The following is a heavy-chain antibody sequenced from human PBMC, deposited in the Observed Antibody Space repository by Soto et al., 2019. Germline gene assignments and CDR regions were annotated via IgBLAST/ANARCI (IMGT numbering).Heavy chain of an antibody. CDR3: ARETIRAFDI. CDR1: GFTFSGYW. V-gene: IGHV3-74*01. Sequence: EVQLVESGGGLVQPGGSLRLCWAASGFTFSGYWMHWVRQAPGKGLVWVSRISSDGSSTNYADSLKDRFTISRDNAKNTLYLQMNSLRAEDTAVYYCARETIRAFDIWGQGTMVTVSS. J-gene: IGHJ3*02. D-gene: IGHD3-9*01. CDR2: ISSDGSST.